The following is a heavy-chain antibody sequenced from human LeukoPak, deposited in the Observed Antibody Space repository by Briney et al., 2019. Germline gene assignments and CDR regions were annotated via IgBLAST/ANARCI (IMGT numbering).Heavy chain of an antibody. CDR1: GVIVRSNY. D-gene: IGHD3-10*01. V-gene: IGHV3-66*01. CDR3: ATRRFGELTY. J-gene: IGHJ4*02. Sequence: GGSLRLSCVGSGVIVRSNYMTWVRQAPGKGLEWVSILYHGGSTYYADSVKGRFSISRDTSKNTLYIQMNSLRVEDTAVYYCATRRFGELTYWGQGTLVTVSS. CDR2: LYHGGST.